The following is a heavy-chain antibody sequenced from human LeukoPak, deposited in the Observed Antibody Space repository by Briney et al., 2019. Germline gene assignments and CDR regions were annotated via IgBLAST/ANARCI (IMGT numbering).Heavy chain of an antibody. CDR2: ISYDGSNK. Sequence: GGSLRLSCAASGFTFSSYAMHWVRQAPGKGLEWVVVISYDGSNKYYADSVKGRFTISRDNSKNTLYLQMNSLRAEDTAVYYCARDLDSSSWYVRPGHWGQGTLVTVSS. V-gene: IGHV3-30-3*01. D-gene: IGHD6-13*01. CDR3: ARDLDSSSWYVRPGH. CDR1: GFTFSSYA. J-gene: IGHJ1*01.